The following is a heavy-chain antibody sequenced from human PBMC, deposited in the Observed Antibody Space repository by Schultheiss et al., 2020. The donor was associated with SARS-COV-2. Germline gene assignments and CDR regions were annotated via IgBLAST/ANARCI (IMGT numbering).Heavy chain of an antibody. Sequence: SQTLSLTCPVSGGSISSGGYYWSWIRQHPGKGLEWIGYIYYSGSTYYNPSLKSRVTISVDTSKNQFSLKLSSVTAADTAVYYCARDRRGSYSTTYYYGMDVWGRGTTVTVSS. J-gene: IGHJ6*02. CDR2: IYYSGST. D-gene: IGHD1-26*01. CDR3: ARDRRGSYSTTYYYGMDV. V-gene: IGHV4-31*03. CDR1: GGSISSGGYY.